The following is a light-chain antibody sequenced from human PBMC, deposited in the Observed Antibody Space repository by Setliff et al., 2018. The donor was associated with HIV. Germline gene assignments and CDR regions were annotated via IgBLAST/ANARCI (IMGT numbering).Light chain of an antibody. V-gene: IGLV2-23*02. CDR3: CSYAGSSTKV. CDR2: EVS. Sequence: QSALTQSASVSGSPGQSITISCTGTSDDVGSYDFVSWYQQLPSKAPKLLIYEVSKRPSGVSTRFSGSKSGNTASLTISGLQAEDEADYYCCSYAGSSTKVFGGGTKVTVL. CDR1: SDDVGSYDF. J-gene: IGLJ3*02.